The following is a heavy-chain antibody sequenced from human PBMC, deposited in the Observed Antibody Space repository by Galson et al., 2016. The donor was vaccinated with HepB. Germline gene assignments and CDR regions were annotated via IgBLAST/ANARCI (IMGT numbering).Heavy chain of an antibody. Sequence: SLRLSCATSGFTFSTYYMTWVRQPPGKGLEWVAGIKQDGSEKYYVDSVKGRFTISRDNSKNTLYLQMNSLRAEDTAVYYCAKDPIQCGGDCTRASYYFDYWGQGLLVTVSS. V-gene: IGHV3-7*05. J-gene: IGHJ4*02. CDR3: AKDPIQCGGDCTRASYYFDY. D-gene: IGHD2-21*02. CDR2: IKQDGSEK. CDR1: GFTFSTYY.